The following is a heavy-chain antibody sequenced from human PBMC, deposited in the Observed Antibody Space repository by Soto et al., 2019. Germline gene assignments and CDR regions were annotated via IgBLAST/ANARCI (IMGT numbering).Heavy chain of an antibody. CDR1: GYTFTSYD. J-gene: IGHJ4*02. D-gene: IGHD3-22*01. CDR3: ASGRRTYYYDGSGYYTDY. CDR2: MNPNSGNT. Sequence: GASVKVSCKASGYTFTSYDINWVRQATGQGLEWMGWMNPNSGNTGYAQKFQGRVTMTRNTSISTAYMELSSLRSEDTAVYYCASGRRTYYYDGSGYYTDYCGQGTLVTVSA. V-gene: IGHV1-8*01.